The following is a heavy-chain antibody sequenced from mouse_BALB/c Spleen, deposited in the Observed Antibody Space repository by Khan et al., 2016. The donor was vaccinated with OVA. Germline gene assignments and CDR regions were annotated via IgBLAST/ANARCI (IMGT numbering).Heavy chain of an antibody. CDR3: TRQPYYHYNILDY. CDR1: GFSLTNYG. CDR2: IWSDGGT. D-gene: IGHD2-4*01. J-gene: IGHJ4*01. Sequence: QVQLKESGPGLVAPSQSLSITCTISGFSLTNYGVHWVRQPPGKGLEWLVVIWSDGGTTYNSALKSSLTISKDNSTSKVFLKMNSLQTDDTAMNFCTRQPYYHYNILDYGGQGTSVTVSS. V-gene: IGHV2-6-1*01.